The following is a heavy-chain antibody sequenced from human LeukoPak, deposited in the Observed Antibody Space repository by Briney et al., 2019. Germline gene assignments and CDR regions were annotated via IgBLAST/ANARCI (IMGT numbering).Heavy chain of an antibody. Sequence: SETLSLTCTVSGASISPYYWSWIRQSPGSGLEWIGYIYYSGSTNYNPSLKSRVTISADTSKNQFSLKLNSVTAADTAAYYCARYLEGWFDPWGQGTLVTVSS. J-gene: IGHJ5*02. D-gene: IGHD2/OR15-2a*01. V-gene: IGHV4-59*01. CDR1: GASISPYY. CDR3: ARYLEGWFDP. CDR2: IYYSGST.